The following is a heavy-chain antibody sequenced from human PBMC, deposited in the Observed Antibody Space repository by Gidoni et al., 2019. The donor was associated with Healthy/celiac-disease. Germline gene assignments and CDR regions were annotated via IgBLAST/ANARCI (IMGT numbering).Heavy chain of an antibody. V-gene: IGHV4-34*01. CDR3: ARSSEQPDAFDI. J-gene: IGHJ3*02. CDR1: GGSFSGYY. D-gene: IGHD6-13*01. CDR2: INHSGST. Sequence: QVQLQQWGAGLLKPSETLSLTCAVYGGSFSGYYWSWTRQPPGKGLEWIGEINHSGSTNYNPSLKSRVTISVDTSKNQFSLKLSSVTAADTAVYYCARSSEQPDAFDIWGQGTMVTVSS.